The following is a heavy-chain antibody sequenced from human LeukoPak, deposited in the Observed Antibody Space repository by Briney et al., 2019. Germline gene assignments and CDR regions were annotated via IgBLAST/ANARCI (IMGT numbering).Heavy chain of an antibody. CDR2: IYPGDSDT. V-gene: IGHV5-51*01. J-gene: IGHJ5*02. CDR3: ARQGTTGTTANWFDP. CDR1: GYNFTSYW. D-gene: IGHD1-1*01. Sequence: GEALKISCKGSGYNFTSYWIGWVREMPGIGLEWMGIIYPGDSDTRYSPSFQGQVTISADKSISTAYLQRSSLKASDTAMYYCARQGTTGTTANWFDPWGQGTLVTVSS.